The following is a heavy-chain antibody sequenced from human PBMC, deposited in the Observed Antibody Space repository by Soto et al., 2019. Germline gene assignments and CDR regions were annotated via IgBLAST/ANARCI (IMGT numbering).Heavy chain of an antibody. Sequence: PGGSLRLSCATSGFTFSSYSINWVRQAPGKGLEWVSSISSSGSYIYYADSVKGRFTISRDNAKNSLYLQMNSLTAEDTSVYYCARDVSTWHHIQNKFDYWGQGTLVTVSS. D-gene: IGHD2-2*01. CDR1: GFTFSSYS. CDR3: ARDVSTWHHIQNKFDY. J-gene: IGHJ4*02. V-gene: IGHV3-21*01. CDR2: ISSSGSYI.